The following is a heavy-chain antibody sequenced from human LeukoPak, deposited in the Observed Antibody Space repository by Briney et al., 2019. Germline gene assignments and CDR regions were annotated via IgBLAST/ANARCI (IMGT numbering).Heavy chain of an antibody. V-gene: IGHV3-74*01. J-gene: IGHJ3*02. D-gene: IGHD1-26*01. CDR2: IDIDGSST. Sequence: GGSLRLSCAASGFTFSSYAMSWVRQAPGKGLVWVSRIDIDGSSTSYADSVKGRFTISRDNAKNTLYLQMNSLRAEDTAVYYCARVPVGGNRAFDIWGQGTMVTVSS. CDR1: GFTFSSYA. CDR3: ARVPVGGNRAFDI.